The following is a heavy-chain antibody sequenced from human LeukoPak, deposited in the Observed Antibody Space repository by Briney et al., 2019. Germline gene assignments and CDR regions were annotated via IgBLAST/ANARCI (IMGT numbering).Heavy chain of an antibody. V-gene: IGHV4-59*08. CDR1: GASLISYY. J-gene: IGHJ3*02. CDR2: IYYNGSP. Sequence: SETLSLTCTVSGASLISYYWNWIRQPPGKGLEWIGYIYYNGSPNYNPSLKSRVTMSQDTSKNQFSLKLSSVTAADTAVYYCARRNDFDIWGQGTMVTVSS. CDR3: ARRNDFDI.